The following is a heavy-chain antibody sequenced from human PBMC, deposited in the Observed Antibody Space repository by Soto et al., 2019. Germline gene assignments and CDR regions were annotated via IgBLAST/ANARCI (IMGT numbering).Heavy chain of an antibody. CDR3: AKSNSDFWSGYAFDY. D-gene: IGHD3-3*01. J-gene: IGHJ4*02. CDR2: ISYDGSNK. V-gene: IGHV3-30*18. CDR1: GFTFSSYG. Sequence: QVQLVESGGGVVQPGRSLRLSCAASGFTFSSYGMHWVRQAPGKGLEWVAVISYDGSNKYYADPVKGRFTISRDNSKNTLYLQMNSLRAEDTAVYYCAKSNSDFWSGYAFDYWGQGTLVTVSS.